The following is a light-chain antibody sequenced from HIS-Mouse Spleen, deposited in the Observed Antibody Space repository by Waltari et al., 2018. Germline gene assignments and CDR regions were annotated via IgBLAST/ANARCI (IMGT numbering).Light chain of an antibody. J-gene: IGLJ2*01. Sequence: QSALTQPASVSGSPGQSITISCTGTSSDAGRSNLVSWYQHHPGKAPKLMIYEGSKRPSGVSNRFSGSKSGNTASLTISGLQAEDEADYYCCSYAGSSTFEVFGGGTKLTVL. CDR2: EGS. V-gene: IGLV2-23*03. CDR1: SSDAGRSNL. CDR3: CSYAGSSTFEV.